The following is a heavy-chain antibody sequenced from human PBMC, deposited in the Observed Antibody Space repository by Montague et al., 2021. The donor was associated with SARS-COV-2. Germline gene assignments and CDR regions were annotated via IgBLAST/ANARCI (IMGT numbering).Heavy chain of an antibody. J-gene: IGHJ5*02. CDR1: GGSVSSRSHF. V-gene: IGHV4-61*09. CDR2: IDATGSA. Sequence: TLSLTCTVSGGSVSSRSHFWSWIRQPAGKGLEWIGHIDATGSAKYNPSLESRVIISVDTSNNQFSLRLNSVTAADTAVYYCTRVVVVVPASPAPTLFDPWGQGILVTVSS. D-gene: IGHD2-15*01. CDR3: TRVVVVVPASPAPTLFDP.